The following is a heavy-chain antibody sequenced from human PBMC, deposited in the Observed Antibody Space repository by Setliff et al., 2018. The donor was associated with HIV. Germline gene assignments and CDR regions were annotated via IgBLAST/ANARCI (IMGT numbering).Heavy chain of an antibody. CDR3: ASAGAWQRNALDI. J-gene: IGHJ3*02. CDR2: INPTGGST. CDR1: GYSFTNHC. V-gene: IGHV1-46*01. D-gene: IGHD5-12*01. Sequence: ASVKVSCKPSGYSFTNHCMHWVRQAPGQGLERMGVINPTGGSTRNTQKFQGRVAMTRDTSTSTVYMELSSLRSEDTAVYYCASAGAWQRNALDIWGKGTMVTVSS.